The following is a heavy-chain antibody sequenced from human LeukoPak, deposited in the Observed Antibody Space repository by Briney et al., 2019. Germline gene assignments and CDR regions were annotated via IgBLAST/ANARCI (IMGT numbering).Heavy chain of an antibody. CDR2: ISGSGGSP. Sequence: GGSLRLSCAASGFTFSSYAMTWVRQAQGKGLEWVSRISGSGGSPYYADSVKGRFTISRDNSKNTLYLQMNSLRAEDTAVYYCAKGSRWDCSSTTCYPYNWFDPWGQGTLVTVSS. CDR1: GFTFSSYA. J-gene: IGHJ5*02. D-gene: IGHD2-2*01. CDR3: AKGSRWDCSSTTCYPYNWFDP. V-gene: IGHV3-23*01.